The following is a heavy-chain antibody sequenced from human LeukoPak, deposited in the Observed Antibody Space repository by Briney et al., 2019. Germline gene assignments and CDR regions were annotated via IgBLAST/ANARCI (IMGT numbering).Heavy chain of an antibody. J-gene: IGHJ4*02. CDR1: GFTFSSYA. V-gene: IGHV3-7*01. Sequence: GGSLRLSCAASGFTFSSYAMSWVRQAPGKGLEWVANIKQDGSEKYYVDSVKGRFTISRDNAKNSLYLQMNSLRAEDTAVYYCARPDIRDSSAHYYGEDYWGQGTLVTVSS. CDR3: ARPDIRDSSAHYYGEDY. CDR2: IKQDGSEK. D-gene: IGHD3-22*01.